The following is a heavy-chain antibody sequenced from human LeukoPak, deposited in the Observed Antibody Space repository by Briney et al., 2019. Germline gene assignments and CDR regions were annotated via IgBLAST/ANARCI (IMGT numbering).Heavy chain of an antibody. CDR3: ARGQDDRSGTFDY. Sequence: SETLSLTCTVSGDSVSSSSYYMSWIRQPPGKGLDWITYMSPSGTTKYNPSLKSRVTTSVDTSRTQFSLRLSSVTAADTAVYYCARGQDDRSGTFDYWGQGTLVTVSS. CDR2: MSPSGTT. V-gene: IGHV4-61*01. J-gene: IGHJ4*02. CDR1: GDSVSSSSYY. D-gene: IGHD3-22*01.